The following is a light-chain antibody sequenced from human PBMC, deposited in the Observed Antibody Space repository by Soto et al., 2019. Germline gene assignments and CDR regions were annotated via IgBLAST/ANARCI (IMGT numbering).Light chain of an antibody. CDR2: DGF. Sequence: DLQMTQSPSSLSASVGDTVTITCRASQRIGRLLSWYQQQPGKAPKLLIYDGFTLQGGVPSRFSGSGSVTDFTLTIGSLQPEDFTTYYCQQTDRPPFTFGPGTKVDVK. V-gene: IGKV1-39*01. CDR3: QQTDRPPFT. J-gene: IGKJ3*01. CDR1: QRIGRL.